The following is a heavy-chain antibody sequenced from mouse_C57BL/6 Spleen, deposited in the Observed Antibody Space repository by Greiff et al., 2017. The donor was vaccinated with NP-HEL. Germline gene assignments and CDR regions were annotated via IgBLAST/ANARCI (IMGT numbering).Heavy chain of an antibody. J-gene: IGHJ4*01. Sequence: EVKLMESGPELVKPGASVKIPCKASGYTFTDYNMDWVKQSHGKSLEWIGDINPNNGGTIYNQKFKGKATLTVDKSSSTDYMELRSLTSEDTAVYYCARWGTTGYAMDYWGQGTSVTVSS. V-gene: IGHV1-18*01. CDR2: INPNNGGT. D-gene: IGHD1-1*01. CDR1: GYTFTDYN. CDR3: ARWGTTGYAMDY.